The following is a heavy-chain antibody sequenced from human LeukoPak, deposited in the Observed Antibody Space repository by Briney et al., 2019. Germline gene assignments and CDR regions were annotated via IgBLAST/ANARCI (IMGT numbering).Heavy chain of an antibody. V-gene: IGHV4-34*01. D-gene: IGHD4-17*01. CDR1: GGSFSGYY. Sequence: SETLSLTCGVYGGSFSGYYWSWIRQPPGKGLEWIGEINHSGSTNYNPSLKSRVTISVDTAKNQLSLKLSSVTAADTAVYYCARILTTVTTEGDYWGRGTLVTVSS. CDR3: ARILTTVTTEGDY. CDR2: INHSGST. J-gene: IGHJ4*02.